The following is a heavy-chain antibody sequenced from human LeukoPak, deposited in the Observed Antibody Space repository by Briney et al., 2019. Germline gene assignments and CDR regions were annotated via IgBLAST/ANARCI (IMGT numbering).Heavy chain of an antibody. D-gene: IGHD6-6*01. V-gene: IGHV3-48*01. CDR2: ISSGSSTI. CDR3: ARRAYSSSSNFDY. CDR1: GFTFSTYS. J-gene: IGHJ4*02. Sequence: PGGSLRLSCAASGFTFSTYSMNWVRQAPGKGLEWVSYISSGSSTIYYAGSVKGRFTISRDNAKNSLYLQMNSLRAEDTAVYYCARRAYSSSSNFDYWGQGTLVTVSS.